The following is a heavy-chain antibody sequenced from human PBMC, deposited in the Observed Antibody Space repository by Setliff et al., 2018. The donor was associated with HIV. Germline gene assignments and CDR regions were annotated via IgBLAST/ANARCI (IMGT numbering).Heavy chain of an antibody. D-gene: IGHD2-2*01. J-gene: IGHJ6*03. CDR2: IYTSGNT. CDR3: ARTYLYYYYYYMDV. V-gene: IGHV4-4*07. Sequence: PSETLSLTCTVSGGSISSYYWSWIRQPAGKGLEWIGRIYTSGNTNYNPSLKSLKSRVTMSVDTSKNQFSLKLSSVTAADTAVYYCARTYLYYYYYYMDVWGKGTTVTVSS. CDR1: GGSISSYY.